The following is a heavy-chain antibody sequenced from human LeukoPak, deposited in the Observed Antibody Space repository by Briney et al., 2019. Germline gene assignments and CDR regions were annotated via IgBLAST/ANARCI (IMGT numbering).Heavy chain of an antibody. J-gene: IGHJ6*02. CDR2: INDYSGNT. D-gene: IGHD3-22*01. Sequence: SETLSLTCDVFGGSFTDYFWTWIRQSPGKGLEWIGEINDYSGNTNYNPSLNSRLSISLEKSKNQFSLELRSVTAADTAVYYCARGRIAKIVVVHSFQYGMDVWGQGTTVTVSS. CDR3: ARGRIAKIVVVHSFQYGMDV. CDR1: GGSFTDYF. V-gene: IGHV4-34*01.